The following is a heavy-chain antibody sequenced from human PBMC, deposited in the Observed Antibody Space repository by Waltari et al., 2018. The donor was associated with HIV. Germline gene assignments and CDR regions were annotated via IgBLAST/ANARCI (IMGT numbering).Heavy chain of an antibody. CDR2: INPNSGKT. CDR3: SRGRGYSYGYSDL. J-gene: IGHJ4*02. D-gene: IGHD5-18*01. CDR1: GYTFTNYD. V-gene: IGHV1-8*01. Sequence: QVQLVQSGAEVRKPGASVKVSCKASGYTFTNYDINWVRQAPGQGLEWMGWINPNSGKTGYAQKFQGRVTMTRDTSRSTAYMELTSLTSEDTAVYHCSRGRGYSYGYSDLWGQGTLVTVSS.